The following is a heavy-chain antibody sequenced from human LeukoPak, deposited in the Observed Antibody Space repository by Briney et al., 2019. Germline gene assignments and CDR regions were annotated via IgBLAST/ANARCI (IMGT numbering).Heavy chain of an antibody. D-gene: IGHD2-2*02. J-gene: IGHJ6*03. V-gene: IGHV3-21*01. CDR2: INSSSTYI. CDR3: ARMRYTFNYEGNYHFMDV. Sequence: PGGSLRLSCTASGFTFNSYSMTWVRQAPGKGLGWVSSINSSSTYIYYADSMKGRFTISRDNANNSLYLQMNRLRADDTALYFCARMRYTFNYEGNYHFMDVWGKGTTVTVSS. CDR1: GFTFNSYS.